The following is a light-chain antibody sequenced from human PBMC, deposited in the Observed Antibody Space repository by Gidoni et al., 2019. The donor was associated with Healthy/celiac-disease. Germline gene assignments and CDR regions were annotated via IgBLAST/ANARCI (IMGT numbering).Light chain of an antibody. CDR2: GAS. CDR3: QLYGSPPSGT. CDR1: QSVSSGY. V-gene: IGKV3-20*01. J-gene: IGKJ4*01. Sequence: EILLTQSPGTLSLSPGERATLSCRASQSVSSGYLAWYQQKPGQAPRLLNYGASSRARGIPHRFSGSGSGTDFTLTISRLEPEDFAVYCCQLYGSPPSGTFGGGTKVEIK.